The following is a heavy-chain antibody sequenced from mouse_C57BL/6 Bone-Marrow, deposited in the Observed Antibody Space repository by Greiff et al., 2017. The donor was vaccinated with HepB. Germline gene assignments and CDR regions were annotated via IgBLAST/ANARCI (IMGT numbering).Heavy chain of an antibody. V-gene: IGHV5-17*01. CDR2: ISSGSSTI. CDR3: ARPYYNYFDY. D-gene: IGHD1-1*01. J-gene: IGHJ2*01. CDR1: GFTFSDYG. Sequence: EVNLVESGGGLVKPGGSLKLSCAASGFTFSDYGMHWVRQAPEKGLEWVAYISSGSSTIYYADTVKGRFTISRDNAKNTLFLQMTSLRSEDTAMYYCARPYYNYFDYWGQGTTLTVSS.